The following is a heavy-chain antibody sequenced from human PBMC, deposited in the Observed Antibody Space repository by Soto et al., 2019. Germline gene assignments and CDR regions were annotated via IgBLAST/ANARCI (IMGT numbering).Heavy chain of an antibody. Sequence: ASVKVSCKASGYTFTSYSIHWVRQAPGQGLEWIGWINTDNGDAKYSQKFQGRVTVTRDTSATTAYMEVSSLRSEDTAVYYCARDQCYVGYWGLVTLVTFSS. CDR1: GYTFTSYS. CDR3: ARDQCYVGY. J-gene: IGHJ4*03. V-gene: IGHV1-3*04. CDR2: INTDNGDA.